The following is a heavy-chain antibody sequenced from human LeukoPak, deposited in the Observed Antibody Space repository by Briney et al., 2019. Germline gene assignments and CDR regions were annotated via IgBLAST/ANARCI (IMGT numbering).Heavy chain of an antibody. CDR1: GFTFSSYA. CDR3: AKSTTVTTQQRGYFDY. J-gene: IGHJ4*02. D-gene: IGHD4-11*01. CDR2: ISYDESNK. V-gene: IGHV3-30*18. Sequence: GGSLRLSCAASGFTFSSYAIHWVRQAPGKGLEWVAVISYDESNKYFADSVKGRFTISRDNPKNTLYLQMNSLRTEDTAVYYCAKSTTVTTQQRGYFDYWGQGTLVTVSS.